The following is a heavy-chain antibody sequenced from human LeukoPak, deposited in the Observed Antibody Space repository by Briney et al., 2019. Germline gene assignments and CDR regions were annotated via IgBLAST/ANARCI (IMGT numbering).Heavy chain of an antibody. CDR1: GFTFSSYS. J-gene: IGHJ3*02. Sequence: GGSLRLSCAASGFTFSSYSMNWVRQAPGKGLEWVAYISDSSSTTTTDYADSVKGRFTISRDNAKNSLYLQMNSLRAEDTAVYYCAKWGGTYYYDSSGYYDPSDAFDIWGQGTMVTVSS. CDR3: AKWGGTYYYDSSGYYDPSDAFDI. D-gene: IGHD3-22*01. CDR2: ISDSSSTTTT. V-gene: IGHV3-48*01.